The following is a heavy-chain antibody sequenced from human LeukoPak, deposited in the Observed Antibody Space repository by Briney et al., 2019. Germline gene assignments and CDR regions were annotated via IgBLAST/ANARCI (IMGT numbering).Heavy chain of an antibody. D-gene: IGHD3-22*01. CDR2: ISGSGGST. Sequence: GGSLRLSCAASGFTFSSYAMSWVRQAPGKGLEWVSAISGSGGSTYYADSVKGRFTISRDNSKNTLYLQMNSLRAEDTAVYYCAKDLYDSSVPPDDFDIWGQGTMVTVSS. CDR3: AKDLYDSSVPPDDFDI. V-gene: IGHV3-23*01. CDR1: GFTFSSYA. J-gene: IGHJ3*02.